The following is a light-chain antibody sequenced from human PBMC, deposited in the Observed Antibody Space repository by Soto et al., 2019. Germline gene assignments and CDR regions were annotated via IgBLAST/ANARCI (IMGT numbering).Light chain of an antibody. CDR3: QQYNNWPP. V-gene: IGKV3-15*01. CDR1: QSVSSN. J-gene: IGKJ3*01. CDR2: GAS. Sequence: EIVMTQSPATLSVSPGERATLSCRANQSVSSNLAWYQQKPGQAPRLLVYGASTRATGIPARFSGSGSGTEFTLTIRTLQSEDIAVYYCQQYNNWPPFGPGTKVDIK.